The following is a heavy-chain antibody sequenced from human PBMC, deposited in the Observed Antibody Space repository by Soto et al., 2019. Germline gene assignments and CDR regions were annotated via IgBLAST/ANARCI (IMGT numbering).Heavy chain of an antibody. J-gene: IGHJ4*02. Sequence: PGGSLRLSCAASGFTFSSYSMNWVCQAPGKGLEWVSSISTSSSYIYYAVSVKGRFTISRDNAKNSLYLQMNSLRAEDTAVYYCTRPLHYYDGSGYYAYWGQGTLVTVSS. V-gene: IGHV3-21*01. D-gene: IGHD3-22*01. CDR1: GFTFSSYS. CDR3: TRPLHYYDGSGYYAY. CDR2: ISTSSSYI.